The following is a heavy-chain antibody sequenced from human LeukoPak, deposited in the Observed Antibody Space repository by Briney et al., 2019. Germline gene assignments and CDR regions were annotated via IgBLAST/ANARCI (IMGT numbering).Heavy chain of an antibody. J-gene: IGHJ1*01. V-gene: IGHV4-61*02. Sequence: SETLSLTCTVSGGSISSGSYYWSWIRQPAGKGLEWIGRIYTSGSTNYNPSLKSRVTISVDTSKNQFSLKLSSVTAADTAVYYCASKVYCSSTSCYGEHWGQGTLVTVSS. CDR1: GGSISSGSYY. CDR2: IYTSGST. CDR3: ASKVYCSSTSCYGEH. D-gene: IGHD2-2*01.